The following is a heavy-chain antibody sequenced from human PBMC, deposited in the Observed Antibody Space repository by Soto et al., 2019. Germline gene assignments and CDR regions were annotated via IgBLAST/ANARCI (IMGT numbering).Heavy chain of an antibody. D-gene: IGHD2-2*01. V-gene: IGHV3-23*01. J-gene: IGHJ4*02. CDR2: ISGSGGST. CDR1: GFTFSSYA. CDR3: AKDLGKVVPAASFDC. Sequence: PGGSLRLSCAASGFTFSSYAMSWVRQAPGKGLEWVSAISGSGGSTYYADSVKGRFAISRDNSKNTLYLQMNSLRAEDTAVYYCAKDLGKVVPAASFDCWGQGTLVTVSS.